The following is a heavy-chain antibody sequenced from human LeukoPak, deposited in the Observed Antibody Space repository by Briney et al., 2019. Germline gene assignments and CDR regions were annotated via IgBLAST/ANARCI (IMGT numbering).Heavy chain of an antibody. D-gene: IGHD6-19*01. Sequence: GGSLRLSCAASGFTFSSYAMHWVRQAPGKGLKWVAVISSDGSNKYYADSVRGRFTISRDNSKNTLYLQMNSLRAEDTAVYYCAKSTGGHWLVPDYWGQGTLVTVSS. J-gene: IGHJ4*02. CDR2: ISSDGSNK. CDR1: GFTFSSYA. V-gene: IGHV3-30*04. CDR3: AKSTGGHWLVPDY.